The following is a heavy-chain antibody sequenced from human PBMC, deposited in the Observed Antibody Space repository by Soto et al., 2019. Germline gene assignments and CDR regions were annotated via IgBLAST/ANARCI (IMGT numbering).Heavy chain of an antibody. CDR3: AKTGSGNNCDGMDV. CDR2: ISYDGSNK. CDR1: GFIFSDFG. Sequence: PGGSLRLSCAASGFIFSDFGFHWVRQAPGKGLEWVALISYDGSNKFYADTVKGRFTISRDNSENTLYLQIDSLRPDDTTVYYCAKTGSGNNCDGMDVWGQGTTVTVSS. V-gene: IGHV3-30*18. D-gene: IGHD1-1*01. J-gene: IGHJ6*02.